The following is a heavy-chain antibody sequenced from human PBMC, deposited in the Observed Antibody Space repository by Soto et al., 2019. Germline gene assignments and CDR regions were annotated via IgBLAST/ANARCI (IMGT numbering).Heavy chain of an antibody. CDR2: IYYSGST. Sequence: SETLSLTCTVSGGSISSSSYYWGWIRQPPGKGLEWIGSIYYSGSTYYNPSLKSRVTISVDTSKNQFSLKLSSVTAADTAVYYCARTGYGDYPFDYWGQGTLVTVSS. CDR1: GGSISSSSYY. D-gene: IGHD4-17*01. CDR3: ARTGYGDYPFDY. V-gene: IGHV4-39*07. J-gene: IGHJ4*02.